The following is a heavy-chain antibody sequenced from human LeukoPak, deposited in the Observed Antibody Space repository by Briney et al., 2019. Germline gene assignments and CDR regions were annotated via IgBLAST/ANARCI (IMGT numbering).Heavy chain of an antibody. CDR1: GYTFTNYD. CDR2: MNPHSGNT. CDR3: ARLSSHYGDYKVDP. V-gene: IGHV1-8*01. Sequence: ASVKVSCKASGYTFTNYDINWVRQATGQGLEWMRRMNPHSGNTGYAQKFQGRVTMTRNTSISTAYMELSSLRSEDTAVYYCARLSSHYGDYKVDPWGQGTLVTVSS. J-gene: IGHJ5*02. D-gene: IGHD4-17*01.